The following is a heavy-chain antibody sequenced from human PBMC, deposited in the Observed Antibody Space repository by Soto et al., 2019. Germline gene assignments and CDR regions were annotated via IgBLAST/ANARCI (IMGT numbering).Heavy chain of an antibody. J-gene: IGHJ4*02. CDR2: ISSNGGST. D-gene: IGHD4-17*01. Sequence: EVQLVESGEGLVQPGGSLRLSCAASGFTFSSYAMHWVRQAPGKGLEYVSAISSNGGSTYYADSVKGRFTISRDNSKNAQDLQMCSLRDEDRAVYYCARGTRGLRGAWTFDYWGQGTLVTVSS. CDR1: GFTFSSYA. V-gene: IGHV3-64*02. CDR3: ARGTRGLRGAWTFDY.